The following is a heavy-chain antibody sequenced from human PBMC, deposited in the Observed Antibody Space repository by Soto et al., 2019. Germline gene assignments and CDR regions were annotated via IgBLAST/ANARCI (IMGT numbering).Heavy chain of an antibody. V-gene: IGHV3-23*01. CDR3: AKEGFTIFGVVIKYNWFDP. Sequence: HPGGSLRLSCAASGFTFSSYAMSWVRQAPGKGLEWVSAISGSGGSTYYADSVKGRFTISRDNSKNTLYLQMNSLRAEDTAVYYCAKEGFTIFGVVIKYNWFDPWGQGTLVTVSS. D-gene: IGHD3-3*01. CDR2: ISGSGGST. J-gene: IGHJ5*02. CDR1: GFTFSSYA.